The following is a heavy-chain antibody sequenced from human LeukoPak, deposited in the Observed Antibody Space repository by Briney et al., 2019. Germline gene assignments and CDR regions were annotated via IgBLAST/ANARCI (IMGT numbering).Heavy chain of an antibody. V-gene: IGHV1-24*01. CDR2: FDPEDGET. J-gene: IGHJ5*02. Sequence: GASVKVSCKVSGYTLTELSMHWVRQAPGKGLEWMGGFDPEDGETIYAQKFQGRVTMTEDTSTDTAYMELSSLRSEDTAVYYCARGAPIRVAVAATFDPWGQGTLVTVSS. CDR3: ARGAPIRVAVAATFDP. D-gene: IGHD6-19*01. CDR1: GYTLTELS.